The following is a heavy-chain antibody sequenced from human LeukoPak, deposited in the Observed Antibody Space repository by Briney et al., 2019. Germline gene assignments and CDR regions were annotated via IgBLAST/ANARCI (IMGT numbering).Heavy chain of an antibody. CDR1: GFTFSSYG. CDR2: ISYDGSNK. V-gene: IGHV3-30*18. D-gene: IGHD6-6*01. CDR3: AKDQELGSSNAGIDY. J-gene: IGHJ4*02. Sequence: GGSLRLSCAASGFTFSSYGMHWVRQAPGNGLEWVAVISYDGSNKYYADSVKGRFTISRDNSKNTLYLQMNSLRAEDTAVYYCAKDQELGSSNAGIDYWGQGTLVTVSS.